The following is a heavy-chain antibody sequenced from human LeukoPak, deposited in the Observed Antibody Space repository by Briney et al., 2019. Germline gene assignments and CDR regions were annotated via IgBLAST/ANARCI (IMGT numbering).Heavy chain of an antibody. J-gene: IGHJ4*02. CDR3: ARDLAVAGFAY. Sequence: RPGGSLRLSCAASGFTFSSYGMHWVRQAPGKGLEWVSGISVSGDSTYYADSVEGRFTISRDNSQNTLYLQMNSLRVEDMAIYYCARDLAVAGFAYWGQGALVTVSS. CDR1: GFTFSSYG. CDR2: ISVSGDST. V-gene: IGHV3-23*01. D-gene: IGHD6-19*01.